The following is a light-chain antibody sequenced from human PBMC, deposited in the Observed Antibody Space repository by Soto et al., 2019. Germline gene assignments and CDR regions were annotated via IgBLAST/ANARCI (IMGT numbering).Light chain of an antibody. J-gene: IGKJ1*01. Sequence: DIQMTQSPSTLSASVGDRVTITCRASQSISSWLAWYQQKPGKTPKLLIYDASSLESGVPSRFSGSGSGTECTLIIRSLQPDDFATYYCQQYNSYSQTFGQGTKVEIK. CDR2: DAS. CDR1: QSISSW. V-gene: IGKV1-5*01. CDR3: QQYNSYSQT.